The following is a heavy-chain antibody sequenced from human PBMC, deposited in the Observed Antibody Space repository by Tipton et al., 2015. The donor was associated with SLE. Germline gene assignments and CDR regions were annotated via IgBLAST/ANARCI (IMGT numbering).Heavy chain of an antibody. V-gene: IGHV3-23*01. D-gene: IGHD3-16*01. CDR2: ISGSAGTT. CDR3: ARQDDLGNWFDP. Sequence: AVSGFTFSDYAMSWVRQAPGKGLEWVSAISGSAGTTYYADSVKGRFTISRDNAKNSLYLQMNSLRAEDTAVYYCARQDDLGNWFDPWGQGTLVTVSS. CDR1: GFTFSDYA. J-gene: IGHJ5*02.